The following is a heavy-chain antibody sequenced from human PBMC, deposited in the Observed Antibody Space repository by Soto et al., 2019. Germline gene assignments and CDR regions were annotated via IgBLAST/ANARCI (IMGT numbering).Heavy chain of an antibody. V-gene: IGHV1-18*01. Sequence: QVQLVQSGAEVKKPGASVKVSCKASGYTFSNYGISWVRQAPGQGLEWMGWISGYNGNTHYAQKFQGRVTMTTDTSTSTAYMELRSLRADDTAMFYCARDGSSSWPNFDYWGQGTLVTVSS. CDR2: ISGYNGNT. CDR3: ARDGSSSWPNFDY. D-gene: IGHD6-13*01. CDR1: GYTFSNYG. J-gene: IGHJ4*02.